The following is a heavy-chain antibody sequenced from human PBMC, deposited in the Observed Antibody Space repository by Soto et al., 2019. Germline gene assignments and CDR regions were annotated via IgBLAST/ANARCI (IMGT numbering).Heavy chain of an antibody. V-gene: IGHV4-61*01. J-gene: IGHJ1*01. Sequence: SETLSLSCSVSAGSFSGISHYWNWIRQTAGKGLELIGYIDYRGNTNYNTSLKSRVTITVDTSKTQLSLKLRSVTDADTAIYYCARGGTSSRRAVAGYFLYGGQGTQVTVS. CDR1: AGSFSGISHY. D-gene: IGHD1-1*01. CDR2: IDYRGNT. CDR3: ARGGTSSRRAVAGYFLY.